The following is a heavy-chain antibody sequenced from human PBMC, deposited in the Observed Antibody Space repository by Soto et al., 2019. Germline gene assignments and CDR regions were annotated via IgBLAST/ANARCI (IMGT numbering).Heavy chain of an antibody. V-gene: IGHV3-23*01. Sequence: PGGSLRLSCATSGFSFSNYAMAWVRQAAGRGLDWVSSISASGATIDYAESVKGRFTISRDSSKNTVFLEMNSLRGEDTALYYCAKYDYKYCSSYYIDPWGQGTQVTVSS. D-gene: IGHD3-3*01. CDR1: GFSFSNYA. J-gene: IGHJ5*02. CDR2: ISASGATI. CDR3: AKYDYKYCSSYYIDP.